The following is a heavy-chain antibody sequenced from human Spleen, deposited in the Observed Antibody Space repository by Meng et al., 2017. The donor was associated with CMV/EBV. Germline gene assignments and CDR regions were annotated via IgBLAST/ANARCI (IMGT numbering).Heavy chain of an antibody. V-gene: IGHV3-9*01. J-gene: IGHJ6*02. Sequence: GGSLRLSCAGSGFTFGYYAMHWVRQPPGKGLEWVSSISWNSGDIAYADSVKGRFTISRDNAKNSLYLQMNSLRAEDTAVYYCAREGYCSSTSCHYYYYGMDVWGQGTTVTVSS. D-gene: IGHD2-2*01. CDR1: GFTFGYYA. CDR2: ISWNSGDI. CDR3: AREGYCSSTSCHYYYYGMDV.